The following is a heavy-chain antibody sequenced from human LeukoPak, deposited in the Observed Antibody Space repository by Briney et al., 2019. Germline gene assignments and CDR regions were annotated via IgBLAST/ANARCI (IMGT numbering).Heavy chain of an antibody. CDR2: INHDGSA. CDR1: GGSFSAYH. Sequence: SQTLSLTCGGSGGSFSAYHWSWIRQPPGKGLEWVGEINHDGSANYTPSLRSRITISMDTSQNRVSLTLTSVTAADTAVYYCARGPQLDFDFSIDNKPVPAHLAPQVEPHLYLDVWGKGTTVTVSS. V-gene: IGHV4-34*01. D-gene: IGHD3-3*01. J-gene: IGHJ6*03. CDR3: ARGPQLDFDFSIDNKPVPAHLAPQVEPHLYLDV.